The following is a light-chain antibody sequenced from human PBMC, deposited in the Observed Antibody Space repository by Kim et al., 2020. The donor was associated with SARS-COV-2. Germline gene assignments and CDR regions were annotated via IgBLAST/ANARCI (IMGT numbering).Light chain of an antibody. V-gene: IGLV7-43*01. CDR2: STS. CDR1: TGAVTSGHY. Sequence: QAVVTQEPSLTVSPGGTVTLTCASRTGAVTSGHYPNWFQQKPGQAPMELIYSTSNKHSWTPARFSGSLLGGKAALTLSGVQPEDEAEYYCLLYYGGTRVFGGGTQLTVL. J-gene: IGLJ2*01. CDR3: LLYYGGTRV.